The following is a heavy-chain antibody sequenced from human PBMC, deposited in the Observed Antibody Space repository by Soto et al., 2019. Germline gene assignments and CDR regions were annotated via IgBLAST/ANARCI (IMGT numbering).Heavy chain of an antibody. CDR3: ARQTWDYHSSNFDY. V-gene: IGHV3-21*01. Sequence: PGGSLRLSCAASGFTFSSYSMNWVRQAPGKGLEWVSSISSSSYIYYADSVKGRFTISRDNARNSLYLQMNSLRDEDTAVYYCARQTWDYHSSNFDYWGLGTLVTVSS. CDR1: GFTFSSYS. J-gene: IGHJ4*02. D-gene: IGHD3-16*01. CDR2: ISSSSYI.